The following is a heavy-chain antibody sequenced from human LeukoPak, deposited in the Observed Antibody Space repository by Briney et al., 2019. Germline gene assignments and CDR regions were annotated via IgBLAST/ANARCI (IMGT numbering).Heavy chain of an antibody. D-gene: IGHD5-18*01. CDR2: IYPGDSDT. V-gene: IGHV5-51*01. Sequence: GESLKISCKGSGHNFTSYWIGWVRQMPGKGVEWMGIIYPGDSDTRYSPSFQGQVTISADKSISSAYLQSSSLKASDTALYYSAIPGQKGYSYVYYYWGQGTLVTVSS. J-gene: IGHJ4*02. CDR1: GHNFTSYW. CDR3: AIPGQKGYSYVYYY.